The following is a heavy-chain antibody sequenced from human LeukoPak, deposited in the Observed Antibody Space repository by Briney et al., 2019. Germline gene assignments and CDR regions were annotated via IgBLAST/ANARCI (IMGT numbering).Heavy chain of an antibody. CDR3: AREWDGYNSFDC. V-gene: IGHV1-69*04. CDR1: GGTFSSYA. D-gene: IGHD5-24*01. Sequence: GASVKVSCKASGGTFSSYAISWVRQAPGQGLEWMGRIIPILGIANYAQKFQGRVTITADKSTSTAYMELSSLRSEDTAVYYCAREWDGYNSFDCWGQGTLVTVSS. J-gene: IGHJ4*02. CDR2: IIPILGIA.